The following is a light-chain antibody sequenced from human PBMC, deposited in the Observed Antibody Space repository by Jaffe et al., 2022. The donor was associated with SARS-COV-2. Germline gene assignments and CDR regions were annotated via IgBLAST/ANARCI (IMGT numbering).Light chain of an antibody. V-gene: IGKV3-20*01. J-gene: IGKJ1*01. CDR2: GAS. Sequence: EIVLTQSPGTLSLSPGERATLSCRVSQSVSTTYVAWYQQTPGQAPRLLIYGASNRATGIPDRFSGSGSGTDFTLTISRLEPEDSAVYYCQHSRMFGQGTKVEI. CDR1: QSVSTTY. CDR3: QHSRM.